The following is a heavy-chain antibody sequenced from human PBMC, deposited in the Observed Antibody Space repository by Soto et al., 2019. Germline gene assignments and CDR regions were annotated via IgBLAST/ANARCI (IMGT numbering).Heavy chain of an antibody. CDR3: AKDRGFWVFDS. Sequence: PGGSLRLSCAASEFTFSSYAMTWVRQAPGKGLEWVSVISGSGGTTYYPDSVRGRLTISRDNSKNTLYLQMNSLRAEDTAVYFCAKDRGFWVFDSWGQGTLVTVSS. CDR1: EFTFSSYA. V-gene: IGHV3-23*01. D-gene: IGHD7-27*01. CDR2: ISGSGGTT. J-gene: IGHJ4*02.